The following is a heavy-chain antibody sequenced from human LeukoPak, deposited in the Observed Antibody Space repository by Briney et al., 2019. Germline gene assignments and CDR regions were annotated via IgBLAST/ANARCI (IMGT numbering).Heavy chain of an antibody. Sequence: GGSLRLSCAASGFTFSSYAMNWVRQAPGKGLEWVSAISGSGGDIYYTESVKGRFSISRDNSKNTVYLQMNSLRAEDTAVYYCARDADGYSYGYVNYFDYWGQGTLVTVSS. V-gene: IGHV3-23*01. CDR3: ARDADGYSYGYVNYFDY. D-gene: IGHD5-18*01. CDR2: ISGSGGDI. J-gene: IGHJ4*02. CDR1: GFTFSSYA.